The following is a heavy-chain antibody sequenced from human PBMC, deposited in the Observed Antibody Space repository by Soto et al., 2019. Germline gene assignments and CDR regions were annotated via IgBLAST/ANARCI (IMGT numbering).Heavy chain of an antibody. CDR2: ISAYNGNT. J-gene: IGHJ4*02. Sequence: ASVEVSCKASGYTFTSYGISWVRQAPGQGLEWMGRISAYNGNTNYAQKLQGRVTMTTDTSTSTAYMELRSLRSDPAAVYYRARDHAMVTFFDYCHQGTRVTVSS. D-gene: IGHD5-18*01. CDR1: GYTFTSYG. CDR3: ARDHAMVTFFDY. V-gene: IGHV1-18*04.